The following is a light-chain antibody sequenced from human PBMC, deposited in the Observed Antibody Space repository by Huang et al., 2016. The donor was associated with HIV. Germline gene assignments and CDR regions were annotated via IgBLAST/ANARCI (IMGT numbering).Light chain of an antibody. CDR3: QQYGSSPPWT. V-gene: IGKV3-20*01. J-gene: IGKJ1*01. CDR2: GAS. Sequence: EIVLTQSPGTLSLSPGERATLSCRASQIITSSYLAWYQQKPDQAPRLLIYGASSRATGIPDRFRGSGSGTDFTLTISRLEPEDFAVYYCQQYGSSPPWTFGEGTKVEIK. CDR1: QIITSSY.